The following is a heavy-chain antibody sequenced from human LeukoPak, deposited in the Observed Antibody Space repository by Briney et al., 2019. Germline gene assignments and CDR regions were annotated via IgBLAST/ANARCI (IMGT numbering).Heavy chain of an antibody. Sequence: XCTVSGVSISSSNNFWGWVRQPPGKGLEWIGSMHYRGTTYYIPSLKRRVTISVDTSKNQFSLKLSSVTAADTAVYYCARHEEEDGYNAKTFDFWGQGTLVTVSS. CDR3: ARHEEEDGYNAKTFDF. V-gene: IGHV4-39*01. D-gene: IGHD5-24*01. CDR1: GVSISSSNNF. J-gene: IGHJ4*02. CDR2: MHYRGTT.